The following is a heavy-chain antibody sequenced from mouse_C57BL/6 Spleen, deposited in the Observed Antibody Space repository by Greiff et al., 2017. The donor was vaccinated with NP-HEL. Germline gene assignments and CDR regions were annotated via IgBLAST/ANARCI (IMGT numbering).Heavy chain of an antibody. Sequence: EVMLVESGGGLVKPGGSLKLSCAASGFTFSSYAMSWVRQTPEKRLEWVATISAGGSYTYYPDNVKGRFTISRDNAKNNLYLQMSHLKSEDTAMYYCARDRWAYYFDYWGQGTTLTVSS. J-gene: IGHJ2*01. D-gene: IGHD1-1*02. CDR3: ARDRWAYYFDY. CDR1: GFTFSSYA. CDR2: ISAGGSYT. V-gene: IGHV5-4*01.